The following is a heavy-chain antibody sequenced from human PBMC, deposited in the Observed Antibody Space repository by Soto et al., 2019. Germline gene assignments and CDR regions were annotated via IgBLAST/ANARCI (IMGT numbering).Heavy chain of an antibody. V-gene: IGHV4-34*01. CDR2: INHSGST. D-gene: IGHD3-3*01. Sequence: SETLSLTCAVYGGSFSGYYWSWIRQPPGKGLEWIGEINHSGSTNYNPSLKSRVTISVDTSKNQFSLKLSSVTAADTAVYYCAREGYDFWSGYYTPYYYYMGVWGKGTTVTVSS. J-gene: IGHJ6*03. CDR3: AREGYDFWSGYYTPYYYYMGV. CDR1: GGSFSGYY.